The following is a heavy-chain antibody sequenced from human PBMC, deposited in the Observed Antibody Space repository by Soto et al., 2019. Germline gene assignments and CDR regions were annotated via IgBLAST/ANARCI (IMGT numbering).Heavy chain of an antibody. Sequence: GGSLRLSCAASGFTFSSYAMSWGRQAPGEGLEWVSAISGSGGSTYYADSVKGRFTISRDNSKNTLYLQMNSLRAEDTAVYYCAILIVVVPAARDAFDIWGQGTMVTVSS. CDR3: AILIVVVPAARDAFDI. CDR1: GFTFSSYA. V-gene: IGHV3-23*01. CDR2: ISGSGGST. J-gene: IGHJ3*02. D-gene: IGHD2-2*01.